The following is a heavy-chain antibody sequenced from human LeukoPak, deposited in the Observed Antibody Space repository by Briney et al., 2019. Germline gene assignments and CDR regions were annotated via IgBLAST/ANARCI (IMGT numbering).Heavy chain of an antibody. CDR2: IYYSGST. V-gene: IGHV4-39*07. Sequence: SSETLSLTCTVSGGSISSSSYYWGWIRQPPGKGLEWIGSIYYSGSTYYNPSLKSRVTISVDTSKNQFSLKLSSVTAADTAVYYCASTAVAGKGDDYWGQGTLVTVSS. CDR3: ASTAVAGKGDDY. J-gene: IGHJ4*02. D-gene: IGHD6-19*01. CDR1: GGSISSSSYY.